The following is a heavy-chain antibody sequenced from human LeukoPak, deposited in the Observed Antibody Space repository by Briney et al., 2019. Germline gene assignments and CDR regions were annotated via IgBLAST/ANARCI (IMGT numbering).Heavy chain of an antibody. D-gene: IGHD5-24*01. CDR1: GGSFSAYY. V-gene: IGHV4-34*01. CDR2: INHSGGT. J-gene: IGHJ4*02. Sequence: PSETLSLTCAVYGGSFSAYYWTWIRRSPGKGLEWIGEINHSGGTNYNPSLKSRVTISLDTSKNHFSLNLTSVTAADTAVYYCARGPEVASIITAFDYWGQGTLVTVSS. CDR3: ARGPEVASIITAFDY.